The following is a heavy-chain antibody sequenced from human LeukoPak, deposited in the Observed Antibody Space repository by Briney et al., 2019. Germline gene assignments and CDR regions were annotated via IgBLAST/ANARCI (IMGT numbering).Heavy chain of an antibody. CDR3: ARGGASSHWFGS. CDR1: GASVTSHS. D-gene: IGHD6-13*01. Sequence: SETLSLTCSVSGASVTSHSWSWIRQPPGKQLESIGMIYNSVTTNYRPSLRSRVTISVDASKNQLSLKLSSVTAADTAVYYCARGGASSHWFGSWGQGTLVTVSS. CDR2: IYNSVTT. J-gene: IGHJ5*01. V-gene: IGHV4-59*02.